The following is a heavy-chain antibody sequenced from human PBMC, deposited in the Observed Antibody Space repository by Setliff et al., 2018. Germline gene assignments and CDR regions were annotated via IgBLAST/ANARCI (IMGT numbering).Heavy chain of an antibody. CDR3: VREGYSEYFQD. J-gene: IGHJ1*01. V-gene: IGHV4-61*10. D-gene: IGHD1-1*01. CDR1: GDPMSSRRYY. Sequence: KPSETLSLTCTVSGDPMSSRRYYWAWIRQPAGKGLEWIGFISYSGITTYNVSLKSRVSISVDTSKNQLSLTLSSVTAADTAVYYCVREGYSEYFQDWGRGTLVTSPQ. CDR2: ISYSGIT.